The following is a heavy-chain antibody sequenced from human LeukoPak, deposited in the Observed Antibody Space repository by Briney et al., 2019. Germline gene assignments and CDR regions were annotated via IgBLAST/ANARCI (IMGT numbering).Heavy chain of an antibody. CDR3: ARETSRGDYSPDF. V-gene: IGHV4-59*11. CDR2: ISHNGSP. D-gene: IGHD2-15*01. Sequence: MASETLSLTCTVSGGSLSPHYWSWLRQSPGKGLEWIGYISHNGSPNYNPSLKSRVTISLDTSKNQFSLKLNSVTAADTAIYYCARETSRGDYSPDFWGQGTLVTVSS. CDR1: GGSLSPHY. J-gene: IGHJ4*02.